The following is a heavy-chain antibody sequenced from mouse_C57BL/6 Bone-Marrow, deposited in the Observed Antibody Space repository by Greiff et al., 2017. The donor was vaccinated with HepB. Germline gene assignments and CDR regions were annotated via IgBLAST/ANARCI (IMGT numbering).Heavy chain of an antibody. CDR2: IYPGDGDT. CDR1: GYAFSSYW. D-gene: IGHD2-2*01. Sequence: VQLQESGAELVKPGASVKISCKASGYAFSSYWMNWVKQRPGKGLEWIGQIYPGDGDTNYNGKFKGKATLTADKSSSTAYMQLSSLTSEDSAVYFCARSGYGYVFDYWGQGTTLTVSS. CDR3: ARSGYGYVFDY. V-gene: IGHV1-80*01. J-gene: IGHJ2*01.